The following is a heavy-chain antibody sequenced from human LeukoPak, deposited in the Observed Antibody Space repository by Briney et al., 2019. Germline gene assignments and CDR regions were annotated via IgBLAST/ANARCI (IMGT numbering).Heavy chain of an antibody. J-gene: IGHJ3*02. D-gene: IGHD3-3*01. CDR1: GFTVSGNY. CDR2: IYSGGNT. V-gene: IGHV3-66*01. CDR3: AKYDFWSGLNGFDI. Sequence: GGSLRLSCAASGFTVSGNYMNWVRQAPGKGLEWVSVIYSGGNTYYADSVKGRFTVSRDNSNNTLYPQMNSLRAEDTAVYYCAKYDFWSGLNGFDIWGQGTMVTVSS.